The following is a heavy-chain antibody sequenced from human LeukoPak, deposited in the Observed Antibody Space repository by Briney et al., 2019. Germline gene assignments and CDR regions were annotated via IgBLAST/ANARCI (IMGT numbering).Heavy chain of an antibody. CDR2: IRYDGSDQ. CDR3: ARFPAGIVIVPAVY. Sequence: GGSLRLSCAASGFTFSSYWMSWVRQAPGKGLEWVAFIRYDGSDQYYADSVKGRFTISRDNSKNTLFLQMNSLRVEDTAVYYCARFPAGIVIVPAVYWGQGTLVTVSS. CDR1: GFTFSSYW. V-gene: IGHV3-30*02. D-gene: IGHD2-2*01. J-gene: IGHJ4*02.